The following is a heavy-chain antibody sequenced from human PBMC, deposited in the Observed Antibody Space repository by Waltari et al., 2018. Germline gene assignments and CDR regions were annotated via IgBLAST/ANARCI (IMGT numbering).Heavy chain of an antibody. D-gene: IGHD3-16*02. CDR2: IYPDDSDT. Sequence: EVQLVQSGAEVKKPGESLKISCKGSGYSFHKYWIGWVCQMPGKGRGWMGMIYPDDSDTRYSPSFQGQVTISADKSISTAYLQWSSLKASDTAMYYCARRRGSYRIFDYWGQGTLVTVSS. CDR3: ARRRGSYRIFDY. CDR1: GYSFHKYW. V-gene: IGHV5-51*01. J-gene: IGHJ4*02.